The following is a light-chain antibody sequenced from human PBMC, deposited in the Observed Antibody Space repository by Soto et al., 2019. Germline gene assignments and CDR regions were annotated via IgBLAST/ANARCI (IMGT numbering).Light chain of an antibody. CDR3: QQYNSYPLT. J-gene: IGKJ4*01. CDR2: KAS. V-gene: IGKV1-5*03. CDR1: QSISSW. Sequence: DIPMSQSPSTLSATVGDRDTIPCRASQSISSWLAWYQQKPGKAPKLLIYKASSLESGVPSRFSGSGSGTEFTLTISSLQPDDFATYYCQQYNSYPLTFAGGTKVDI.